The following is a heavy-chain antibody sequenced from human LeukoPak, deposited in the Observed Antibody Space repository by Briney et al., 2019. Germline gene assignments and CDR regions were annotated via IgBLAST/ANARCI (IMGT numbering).Heavy chain of an antibody. CDR3: ANLLEWDYGSGSYYPPPDY. CDR2: ISGSGGST. J-gene: IGHJ4*02. Sequence: PPGGSLRLSCGVSGFIVSRNYMSWVRQAPGKGVEWFSAISGSGGSTYYADSVKGRFTISRDNSKNTLYLQMNSLRAEDTAVYYCANLLEWDYGSGSYYPPPDYWGQGTLVTVSS. V-gene: IGHV3-23*01. CDR1: GFIVSRNY. D-gene: IGHD3-10*01.